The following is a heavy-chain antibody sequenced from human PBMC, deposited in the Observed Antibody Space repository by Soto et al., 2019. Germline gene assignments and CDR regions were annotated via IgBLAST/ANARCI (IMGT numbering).Heavy chain of an antibody. V-gene: IGHV1-69*08. J-gene: IGHJ4*02. D-gene: IGHD3-22*01. CDR3: AREPYDSSGYYHHFDY. Sequence: QVQLVQSGAEVKKPGSSVKVSCKASGGTFSSYTISWVRQAPGQGLEWMGRIIPILGIANYAQKFQGRVTITADKSTSTAYMELSSLRSEDTAVYYCAREPYDSSGYYHHFDYWGQGTLVTVSS. CDR1: GGTFSSYT. CDR2: IIPILGIA.